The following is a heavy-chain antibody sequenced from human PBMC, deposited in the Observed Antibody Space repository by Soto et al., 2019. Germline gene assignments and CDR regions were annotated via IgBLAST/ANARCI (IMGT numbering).Heavy chain of an antibody. D-gene: IGHD3-3*01. V-gene: IGHV4-59*01. J-gene: IGHJ4*02. CDR2: ISYSGST. CDR1: SDSISSYY. Sequence: SETLSLTCTVSSDSISSYYWSWIRQPPGKRLEWIGYISYSGSTDYNPSLKSRVTISGDTSKNQFSLNLDSVTAADTAVYFCARDFAYFDSWGQGTLVTVSS. CDR3: ARDFAYFDS.